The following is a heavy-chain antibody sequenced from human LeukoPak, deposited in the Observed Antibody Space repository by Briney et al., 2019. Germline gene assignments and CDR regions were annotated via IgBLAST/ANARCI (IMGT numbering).Heavy chain of an antibody. Sequence: PSETLSLTCAVYGGSFSGYYWSWIRQPPGKGLEWIGEINHSGSTNYNPSLKSRVTISVDTSKNQFSLKLSSVTAADTAVYYCARVTMIVVVITTAWFDPRGQGTLVTVSS. J-gene: IGHJ5*02. D-gene: IGHD3-22*01. CDR1: GGSFSGYY. CDR3: ARVTMIVVVITTAWFDP. V-gene: IGHV4-34*01. CDR2: INHSGST.